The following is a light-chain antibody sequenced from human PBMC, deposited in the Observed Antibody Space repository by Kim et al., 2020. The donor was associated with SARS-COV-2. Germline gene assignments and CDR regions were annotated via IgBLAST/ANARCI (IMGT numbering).Light chain of an antibody. CDR1: QRVSSNY. Sequence: LSPSERATLHCRASQRVSSNYLAWYQQKPGQAPRLLIYGASSRATGIPDRFMGSGSGTDFTLTISRLEPEDFAVYYCQQYGSSPLTFGGGTKLEI. CDR3: QQYGSSPLT. CDR2: GAS. J-gene: IGKJ4*01. V-gene: IGKV3-20*01.